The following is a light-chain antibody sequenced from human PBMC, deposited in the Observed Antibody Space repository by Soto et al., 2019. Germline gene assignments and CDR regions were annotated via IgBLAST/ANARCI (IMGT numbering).Light chain of an antibody. CDR1: SSDVGRYDL. J-gene: IGLJ2*01. Sequence: QSALTQPASVSGSPGQSITISCAGTSSDVGRYDLVSWYQQHPGKAPKVIVYEVNKRPSGVSNRFSGSKSANTASLTISGLQTEDEADYYCCSYAGGSTIFGGGTKLTVL. V-gene: IGLV2-23*02. CDR2: EVN. CDR3: CSYAGGSTI.